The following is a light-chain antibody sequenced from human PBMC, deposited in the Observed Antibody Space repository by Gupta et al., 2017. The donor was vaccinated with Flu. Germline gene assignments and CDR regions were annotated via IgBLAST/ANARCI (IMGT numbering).Light chain of an antibody. J-gene: IGKJ1*01. CDR2: GAS. CDR3: QQDDRSPWT. V-gene: IGKV3-20*01. Sequence: ENVLAQSPGTLSLSPGERATLSCRASQSVSSSSLAWFQQRPGQAPRLLIYGASSRVAGIPDRFSGSGSGRDFTLTISRLEPEDFAVYYCQQDDRSPWTFGQGTKVEIK. CDR1: QSVSSSS.